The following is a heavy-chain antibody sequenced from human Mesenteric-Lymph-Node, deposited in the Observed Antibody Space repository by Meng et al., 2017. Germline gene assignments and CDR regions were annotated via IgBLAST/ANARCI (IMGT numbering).Heavy chain of an antibody. CDR3: RAYIDSGTDNGMDV. V-gene: IGHV3-73*01. Sequence: GESLKIFCAAPGFAFSGPPMYWVRQASGKGLEGVGHIRTEAERYATAYAASVEGRFTISRDDSKSMADLQMNSLKTEDTAVYYCRAYIDSGTDNGMDVWGQGTTVTVSS. CDR1: GFAFSGPP. J-gene: IGHJ6*02. CDR2: IRTEAERYAT. D-gene: IGHD3-10*01.